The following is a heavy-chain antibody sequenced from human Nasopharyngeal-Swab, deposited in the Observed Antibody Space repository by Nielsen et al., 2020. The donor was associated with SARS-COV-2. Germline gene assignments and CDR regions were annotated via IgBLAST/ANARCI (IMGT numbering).Heavy chain of an antibody. V-gene: IGHV3-30-3*01. J-gene: IGHJ6*02. Sequence: GESLKISCAAPGFTFSSYAMHWVRQAPGKGLEWVAVISHDGSKKYYADSVKGRFTISRDNSKNTLYLQMNSLRAEDTAVYYCARDQGSSWYTYYYYYGMDVWGQGTTVTVSS. CDR2: ISHDGSKK. CDR3: ARDQGSSWYTYYYYYGMDV. D-gene: IGHD6-13*01. CDR1: GFTFSSYA.